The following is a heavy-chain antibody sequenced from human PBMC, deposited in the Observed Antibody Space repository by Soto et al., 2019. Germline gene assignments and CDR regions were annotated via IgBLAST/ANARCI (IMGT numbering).Heavy chain of an antibody. J-gene: IGHJ6*02. CDR3: ARDTNEIGNYGMDV. CDR2: ISSSSSTR. Sequence: EVQLVESGGGLVQPGGSLRLSCSASGFTFSSHNMNWVRQAPGKGLDWVSYISSSSSTRFYADSVKGRFTISRDNAXNSRYLQLNSLRAEDTAVYYCARDTNEIGNYGMDVWGQGTAVTVSS. V-gene: IGHV3-48*01. CDR1: GFTFSSHN. D-gene: IGHD1-1*01.